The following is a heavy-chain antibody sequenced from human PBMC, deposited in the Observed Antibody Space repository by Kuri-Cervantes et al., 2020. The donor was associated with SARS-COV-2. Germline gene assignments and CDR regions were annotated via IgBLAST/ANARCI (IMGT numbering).Heavy chain of an antibody. Sequence: GESLKISCSASGFTFSSYGMHWVRQAPGKGLEWVAVISYDGSNKYYADSVKGRFTISRDNSKNTLYLRMNSLRAEDTAVYYCARDVDSYYYYYGMDVWGQGTTVTVSS. J-gene: IGHJ6*02. V-gene: IGHV3-30*03. D-gene: IGHD5-18*01. CDR3: ARDVDSYYYYYGMDV. CDR1: GFTFSSYG. CDR2: ISYDGSNK.